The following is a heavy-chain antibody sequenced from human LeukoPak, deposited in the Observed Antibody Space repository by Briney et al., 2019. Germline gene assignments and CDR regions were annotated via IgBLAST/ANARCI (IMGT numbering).Heavy chain of an antibody. CDR1: GFTFSSYS. J-gene: IGHJ3*02. CDR3: ARDLGTMIDEGAFDI. D-gene: IGHD3-22*01. Sequence: GGSLRLSCAASGFTFSSYSMNWVRQAPGKGLEWVSYISSSSSTIYYADSVKGRFTISRDNAKNSLYLQMNSLRAEDTAVYYCARDLGTMIDEGAFDIWGQGTMVTVSS. V-gene: IGHV3-48*04. CDR2: ISSSSSTI.